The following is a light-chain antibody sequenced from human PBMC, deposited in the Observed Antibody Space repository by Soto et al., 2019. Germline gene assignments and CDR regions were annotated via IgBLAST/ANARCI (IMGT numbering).Light chain of an antibody. CDR1: QTISSW. CDR2: AAS. J-gene: IGKJ1*01. V-gene: IGKV1-5*01. Sequence: IQMTQSPSTLSGSVAARVTITCRASQTISSWLAWYQQKPGKAPKLLIFAASSLESGVPSRFSGSGSGTELTLTISGLQPDDFATYFCQQDKSYAPTFGQGTKVDIK. CDR3: QQDKSYAPT.